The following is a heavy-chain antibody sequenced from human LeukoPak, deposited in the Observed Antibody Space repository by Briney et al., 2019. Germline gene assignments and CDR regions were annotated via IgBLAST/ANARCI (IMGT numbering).Heavy chain of an antibody. CDR2: ISSRFDV. Sequence: GGSLRLSCLVSGFSFSSFEMNWVRRAPGKGLEWVSYISSRFDVHSADSVKGRFTISRDNARDSLYLQMNSLTADDTAIYYCARSLSGFITDPFFDQWGQGALVTVSS. V-gene: IGHV3-48*03. CDR3: ARSLSGFITDPFFDQ. J-gene: IGHJ4*02. D-gene: IGHD5-12*01. CDR1: GFSFSSFE.